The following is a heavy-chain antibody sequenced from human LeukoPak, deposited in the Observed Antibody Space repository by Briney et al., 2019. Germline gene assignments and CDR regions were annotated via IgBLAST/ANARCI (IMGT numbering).Heavy chain of an antibody. CDR1: GFTFAYTP. J-gene: IGHJ4*02. D-gene: IGHD3-16*01. Sequence: QPGGSLRLSCVASGFTFAYTPMAWVRQAPGEGLEWVSTINGRSSINSRGDGTYYADSVKVRFTVFRDNSKNTVFLHMNSLRAEDTALYHCAKEMSWAFLAFDSWRQGSLVAVSS. V-gene: IGHV3-23*01. CDR3: AKEMSWAFLAFDS. CDR2: INGRSSINSRGDGT.